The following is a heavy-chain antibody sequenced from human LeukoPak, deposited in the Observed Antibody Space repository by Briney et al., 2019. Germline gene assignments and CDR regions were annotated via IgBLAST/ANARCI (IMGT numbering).Heavy chain of an antibody. CDR3: ARAPAAIYWFDP. CDR1: GYTFTGYY. Sequence: ASVKVSCKASGYTFTGYYMHWVRQAPGQGLEWMGWINPNSGGTNYAQKFQGRVTMTRDTSISTAYMELSRLRSEDTAVYYCARAPAAIYWFDPWGQGTLVTVSS. J-gene: IGHJ5*02. V-gene: IGHV1-2*02. D-gene: IGHD2-2*01. CDR2: INPNSGGT.